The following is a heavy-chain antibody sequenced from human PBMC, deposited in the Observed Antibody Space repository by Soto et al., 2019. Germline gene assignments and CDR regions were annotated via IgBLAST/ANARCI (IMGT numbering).Heavy chain of an antibody. J-gene: IGHJ6*02. D-gene: IGHD5-12*01. CDR1: GGSFSNYY. CDR3: GRGRGYSNEWGYYYSGMDV. CDR2: INHNGST. Sequence: KPSETLSLTCAIYGGSFSNYYWNWIRQPPGKGLEWMGKINHNGSTNYSPSLKSRLTISVDTSKNQFSLKLISVTAADTAVYFCGRGRGYSNEWGYYYSGMDVWGQGTTVTVSS. V-gene: IGHV4-34*01.